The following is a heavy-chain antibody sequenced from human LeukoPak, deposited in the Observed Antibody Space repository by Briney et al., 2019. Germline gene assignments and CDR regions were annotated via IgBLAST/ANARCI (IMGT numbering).Heavy chain of an antibody. CDR1: GFTFTSSA. CDR2: IVVGSGNT. V-gene: IGHV1-58*01. D-gene: IGHD6-19*01. Sequence: SVKVSCKASGFTFTSSAVQWVRQARGQRLEWIGWIVVGSGNTNYAQKFQERVIISRDMSTSTAYMELSSLRSEDTAVYYCAASSSGWYRNFQHWGQGTLVTVSS. CDR3: AASSSGWYRNFQH. J-gene: IGHJ1*01.